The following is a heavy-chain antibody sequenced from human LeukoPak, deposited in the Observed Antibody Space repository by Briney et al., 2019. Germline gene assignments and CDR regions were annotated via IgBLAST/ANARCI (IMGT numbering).Heavy chain of an antibody. CDR3: ATKTPGNYPYDY. J-gene: IGHJ4*02. D-gene: IGHD3-22*01. Sequence: GGSLRLSCVLSGFTFTSAPMNWVRQAPGKGLEWVSTSGTDGDTYYADSVKGRFIISRDNSKNTVHLQMTSLRVEDTAVYYCATKTPGNYPYDYWGQGTLVIVSP. V-gene: IGHV3-23*01. CDR2: SGTDGDT. CDR1: GFTFTSAP.